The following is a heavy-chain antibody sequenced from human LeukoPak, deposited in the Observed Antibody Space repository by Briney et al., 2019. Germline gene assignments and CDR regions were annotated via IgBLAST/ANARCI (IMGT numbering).Heavy chain of an antibody. J-gene: IGHJ4*02. CDR1: GYSFTSYW. V-gene: IGHV5-51*01. CDR2: IYPGDSDT. Sequence: GESLKISCKGSGYSFTSYWIGRVRQMPGKGLEWMGIIYPGDSDTRYSPSFQGQVTISADKSISTAYLQWSSLKASDTAMYYCARGLYDFWSGSYYFDYWGQGTLVTVSS. D-gene: IGHD3-3*01. CDR3: ARGLYDFWSGSYYFDY.